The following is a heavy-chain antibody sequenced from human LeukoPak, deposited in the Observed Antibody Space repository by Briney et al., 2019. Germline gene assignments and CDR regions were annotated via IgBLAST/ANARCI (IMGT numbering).Heavy chain of an antibody. Sequence: PGGSLRLSCAASGFTFSSYAMSWVRQAPGKGLEWDSTISGSGGNTYYADSVKGRFTISRDNSKNTLYLQMNSLRAEDTAVYYCANPWGSGWYFDLWGRGALVTVSS. V-gene: IGHV3-23*01. CDR3: ANPWGSGWYFDL. D-gene: IGHD7-27*01. J-gene: IGHJ2*01. CDR1: GFTFSSYA. CDR2: ISGSGGNT.